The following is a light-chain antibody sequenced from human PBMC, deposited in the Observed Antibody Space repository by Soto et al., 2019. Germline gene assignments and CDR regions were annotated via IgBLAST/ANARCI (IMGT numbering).Light chain of an antibody. V-gene: IGLV2-14*01. CDR2: EVS. CDR1: SSDVGGYNY. J-gene: IGLJ1*01. Sequence: QSVLTQPASVSGSPGQSITISCTGTSSDVGGYNYVSWYQQYPGKAPKLMIYEVSNRPSGVSNRFSGSKSGNTASLTISGLQAEDEADYYCNSYTSSSPLVFGTGTKVTVL. CDR3: NSYTSSSPLV.